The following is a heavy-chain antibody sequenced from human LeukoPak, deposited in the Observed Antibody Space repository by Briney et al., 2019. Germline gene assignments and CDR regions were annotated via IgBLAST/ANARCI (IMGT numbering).Heavy chain of an antibody. Sequence: PSETLSLTCAVSGGSISSSNWWSWVRQPPGKGLEWIGEIYHSGSTNYNPSLKSRVTISVDTSKNQFSLKLSSVTAADTAVYYCARDHSEYSSSGGDYWGQGTLVTVSS. J-gene: IGHJ4*02. V-gene: IGHV4-4*02. CDR3: ARDHSEYSSSGGDY. D-gene: IGHD6-6*01. CDR2: IYHSGST. CDR1: GGSISSSNW.